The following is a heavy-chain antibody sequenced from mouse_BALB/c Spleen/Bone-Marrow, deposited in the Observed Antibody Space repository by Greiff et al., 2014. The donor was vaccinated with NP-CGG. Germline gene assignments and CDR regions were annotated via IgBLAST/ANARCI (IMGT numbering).Heavy chain of an antibody. Sequence: VQLQQSGSVLVRPGASVKLSCKASGYTFTSSWMHWAQQRPGQGLEWFGVIRPNSGNSNYNEKFKGKATLTVDTSSSTAYVDLSSLTSEDSAVYYCANYYGSSSYWGQGTTLTVSS. V-gene: IGHV1S130*01. CDR3: ANYYGSSSY. CDR2: IRPNSGNS. D-gene: IGHD1-1*01. CDR1: GYTFTSSW. J-gene: IGHJ2*01.